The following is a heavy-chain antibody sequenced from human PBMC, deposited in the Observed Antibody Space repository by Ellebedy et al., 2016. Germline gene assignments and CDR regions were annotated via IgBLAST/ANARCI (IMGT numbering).Heavy chain of an antibody. Sequence: GGSLRLSCAASGFTFSTYTMNWVRQPPGKGLEWVSGIFANAVNTYYADSVKGRFTISRDNSKDTLFLQMDSLRVEDTAVYYCARDPYNWNPLGYFDYWGQGTLVTVSS. D-gene: IGHD1-20*01. V-gene: IGHV3-23*01. J-gene: IGHJ4*02. CDR1: GFTFSTYT. CDR3: ARDPYNWNPLGYFDY. CDR2: IFANAVNT.